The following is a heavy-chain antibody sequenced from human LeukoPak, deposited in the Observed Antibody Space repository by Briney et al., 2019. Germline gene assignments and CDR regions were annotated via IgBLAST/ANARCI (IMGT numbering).Heavy chain of an antibody. V-gene: IGHV4-59*01. J-gene: IGHJ5*02. CDR1: GGSISSYY. CDR3: ARDTRGYSSGWSNWFDP. Sequence: SETLSLTCTVSGGSISSYYWSWIRQPPGKGLEWIGYIYYSGGTNYNPSLKSRVTISVDTSKNQFSLKLSSVTAADTAVYYCARDTRGYSSGWSNWFDPWGQGTLVTVSS. CDR2: IYYSGGT. D-gene: IGHD6-19*01.